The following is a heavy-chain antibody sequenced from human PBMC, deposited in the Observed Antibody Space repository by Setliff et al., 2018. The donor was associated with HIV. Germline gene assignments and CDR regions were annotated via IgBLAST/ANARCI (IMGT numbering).Heavy chain of an antibody. J-gene: IGHJ3*02. D-gene: IGHD4-4*01. CDR3: ARSHAVAFDI. CDR2: VNPSGGST. V-gene: IGHV1-46*02. Sequence: ASVKVSCKASGYTFNNFYLHWVRLAPGQGLEWMGMVNPSGGSTVFAQKFRGRVTMTRDTSTSTVYMELSSLRSEDTAVYYCARSHAVAFDIWGQGTMVTVSS. CDR1: GYTFNNFY.